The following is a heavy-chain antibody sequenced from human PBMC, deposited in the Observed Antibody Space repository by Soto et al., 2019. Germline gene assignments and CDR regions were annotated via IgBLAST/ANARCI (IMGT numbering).Heavy chain of an antibody. CDR3: AHRVLRTVFGLVTTTAIYFDF. Sequence: QITLNESGPTVVRPTETLTLTCRFSGFSLTTSGVGVGWIRQSPGKAPERLALIYWDDDKRYSASLKSRLTIAYDTSKNQVVLTVSDLDSTDTATYYCAHRVLRTVFGLVTTTAIYFDFWGQGTPVAVSS. CDR2: IYWDDDK. J-gene: IGHJ4*02. CDR1: GFSLTTSGVG. V-gene: IGHV2-5*02. D-gene: IGHD3-3*01.